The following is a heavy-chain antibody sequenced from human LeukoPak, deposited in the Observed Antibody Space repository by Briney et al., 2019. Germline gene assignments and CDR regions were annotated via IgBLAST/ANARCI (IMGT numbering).Heavy chain of an antibody. V-gene: IGHV3-11*01. D-gene: IGHD4-11*01. CDR1: GFTFSDYY. CDR3: AREDSNYVVWFDP. Sequence: GGSLRLSCAASGFTFSDYYMSWIRQAPGKGLEWVSYISSSGSTIYYADSVKGRFTISRDNAKNSLYLQMNSLRAEDTAVYYCAREDSNYVVWFDPWGQGTLVTVSS. J-gene: IGHJ5*02. CDR2: ISSSGSTI.